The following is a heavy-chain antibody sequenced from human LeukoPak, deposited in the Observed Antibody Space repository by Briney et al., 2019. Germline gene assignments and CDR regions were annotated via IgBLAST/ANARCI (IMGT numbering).Heavy chain of an antibody. CDR1: GGSFSDYY. Sequence: SETLSLTCAVYGGSFSDYYWSWIRQPPGKGLEWIGEINHSGSTNYNPSLKSRVTISVDTSKNQFSLKLSSVTAADTAVYYCARVPVSDYYDSSGSYDYWGQGTLVTVSS. D-gene: IGHD3-22*01. CDR3: ARVPVSDYYDSSGSYDY. CDR2: INHSGST. J-gene: IGHJ4*02. V-gene: IGHV4-34*01.